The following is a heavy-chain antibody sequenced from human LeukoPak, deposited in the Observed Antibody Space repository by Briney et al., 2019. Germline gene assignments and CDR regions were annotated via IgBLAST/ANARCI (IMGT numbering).Heavy chain of an antibody. CDR1: GYTFTTYG. Sequence: ASVKVTCKASGYTFTTYGISWVRQAPGQGLEWMGWISAYNGNTNYAQKLQGRVTMTTDTSTSTAYMELRSLRSDDTAVYYCARSYSSSWYSDYWGQGTPVTVSS. V-gene: IGHV1-18*01. CDR3: ARSYSSSWYSDY. D-gene: IGHD6-13*01. J-gene: IGHJ4*02. CDR2: ISAYNGNT.